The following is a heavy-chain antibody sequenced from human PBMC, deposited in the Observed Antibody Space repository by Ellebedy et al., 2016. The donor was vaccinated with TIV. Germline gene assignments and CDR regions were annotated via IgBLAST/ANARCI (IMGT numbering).Heavy chain of an antibody. CDR3: ARGLAMGAAGKNF. V-gene: IGHV3-48*02. CDR2: ISSTSSTI. D-gene: IGHD6-19*01. CDR1: GFTFSRSS. Sequence: PGGSLRLSCVASGFTFSRSSMNWVRQAPGKGLEWISYISSTSSTIYYADSVKGRFTISRDNAKNSLYLQMNSLREGDTAVYYCARGLAMGAAGKNFWGQGTLVTVSS. J-gene: IGHJ4*02.